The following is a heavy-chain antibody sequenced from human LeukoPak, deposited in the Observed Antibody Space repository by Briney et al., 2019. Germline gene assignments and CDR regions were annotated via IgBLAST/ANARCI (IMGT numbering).Heavy chain of an antibody. V-gene: IGHV4-38-2*01. CDR2: IYHSGST. J-gene: IGHJ4*02. D-gene: IGHD5-18*01. Sequence: PSETLSLTCAVSGYSISSGYYWGWIRQPPGKGLEWIGSIYHSGSTYYNPSLKSRVTISVDTSKNQFSLKLSSVTAADTAVCYCASPSRGYSYGFDYWGQGTLVTVSS. CDR1: GYSISSGYY. CDR3: ASPSRGYSYGFDY.